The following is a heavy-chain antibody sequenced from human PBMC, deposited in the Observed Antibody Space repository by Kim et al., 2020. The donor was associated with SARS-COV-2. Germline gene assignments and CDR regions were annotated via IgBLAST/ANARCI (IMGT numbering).Heavy chain of an antibody. J-gene: IGHJ6*02. CDR3: ARSFCGGDCYSVYYYGMDV. Sequence: SRVTISVDTSKNQFSLKLSSVTAADTAVYYCARSFCGGDCYSVYYYGMDVWGQGTTVTVSS. V-gene: IGHV4-31*02. D-gene: IGHD2-21*02.